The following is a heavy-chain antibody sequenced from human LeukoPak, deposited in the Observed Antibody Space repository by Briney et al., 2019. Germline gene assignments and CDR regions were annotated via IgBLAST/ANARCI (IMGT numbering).Heavy chain of an antibody. CDR1: GFTFSSYA. CDR2: ISYDGSNK. CDR3: ARDTEDDAFDI. V-gene: IGHV3-30*04. D-gene: IGHD4-11*01. J-gene: IGHJ3*02. Sequence: GGSLRLSCAASGFTFSSYAMHWVRQAPGKGLEWVAVISYDGSNKYYADSVKGRFTISRDNSKNTLYLQMNSLRAEDTAVYYFARDTEDDAFDIWGQGTMVTVSS.